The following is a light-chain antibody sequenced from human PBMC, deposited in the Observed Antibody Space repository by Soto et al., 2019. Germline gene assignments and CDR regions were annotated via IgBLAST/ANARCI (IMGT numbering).Light chain of an antibody. J-gene: IGKJ2*01. V-gene: IGKV3-15*01. CDR3: QQYNYWPPGD. Sequence: IVTTQSPATLSVSPGERATLSCRTSQSVGSKLAWYQQKPGQAPRLLIYDASARATGIPARFTGSGFGTGFTLTISSLQSEDFAVSYCQQYNYWPPGDFGQGTNLEIK. CDR1: QSVGSK. CDR2: DAS.